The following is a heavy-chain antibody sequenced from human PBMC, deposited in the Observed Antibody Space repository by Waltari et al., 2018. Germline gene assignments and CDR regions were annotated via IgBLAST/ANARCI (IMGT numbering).Heavy chain of an antibody. Sequence: QVQLQESGPGLVKPSPTLSLTCTVSGGSISSPSSYWLWVRQPPGKGLEWIGYVYSSVSTYYNPSLMTRVDISKHTSTNQFSLKLTSVTAADTAVYYCARVTAVTGTGGMDVWGQGTTVIVSS. V-gene: IGHV4-30-4*01. CDR3: ARVTAVTGTGGMDV. J-gene: IGHJ6*02. D-gene: IGHD6-19*01. CDR1: GGSISSPSSY. CDR2: VYSSVST.